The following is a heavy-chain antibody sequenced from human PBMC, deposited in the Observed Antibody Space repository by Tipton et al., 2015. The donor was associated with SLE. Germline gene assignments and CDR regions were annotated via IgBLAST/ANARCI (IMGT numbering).Heavy chain of an antibody. Sequence: QLVQSGAEVKKPGESLKISCKASGYSFTLYWIGWVRQMPGKGLEWMGIIFPGDSDTRYNPAFQGQVTISADKSISTAYLQWSSLKASDTAMYYCARPRELWSFDYWGQGTLVTVSS. CDR2: IFPGDSDT. CDR3: ARPRELWSFDY. V-gene: IGHV5-51*03. J-gene: IGHJ4*02. CDR1: GYSFTLYW. D-gene: IGHD5-18*01.